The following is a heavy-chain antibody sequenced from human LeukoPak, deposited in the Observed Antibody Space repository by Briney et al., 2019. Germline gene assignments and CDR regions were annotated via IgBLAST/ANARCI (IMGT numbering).Heavy chain of an antibody. CDR2: ISWNSGSI. D-gene: IGHD6-19*01. CDR3: AKGDRQWLRSAFDY. V-gene: IGHV3-9*01. J-gene: IGHJ4*02. CDR1: GFTFDDYA. Sequence: GRSLRLSCAASGFTFDDYAMHWVRQAPGKGLEWVSGISWNSGSIGYADSVKGRFTISRDNAKNSLYLQMNSLRAGDTALYYCAKGDRQWLRSAFDYWGQGTLVTVSS.